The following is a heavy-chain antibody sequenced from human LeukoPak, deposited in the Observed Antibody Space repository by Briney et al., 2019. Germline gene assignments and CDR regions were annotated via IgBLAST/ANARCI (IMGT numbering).Heavy chain of an antibody. Sequence: GGSLRLSCAASGFRLDALGMSWVRQVPGKGLEWVSGIEWNGGRREYADSVKGRFTISRDNAKNSLYLQMKNLRAEDTALYYCASVPDDTSGNSRYYFKTWGQGTLVTVPS. V-gene: IGHV3-20*04. CDR3: ASVPDDTSGNSRYYFKT. J-gene: IGHJ4*02. CDR2: IEWNGGRR. CDR1: GFRLDALG. D-gene: IGHD3-22*01.